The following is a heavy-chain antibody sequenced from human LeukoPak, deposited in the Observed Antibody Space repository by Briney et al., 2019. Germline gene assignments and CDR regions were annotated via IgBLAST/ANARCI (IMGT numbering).Heavy chain of an antibody. CDR3: AKDIAYYYDSSGPLFDN. J-gene: IGHJ4*02. Sequence: GGSLRLSCAASGFTFSSYAMHWVRQAPGKGLEWVAVISYDGSNKYYRDSVKGRFTISRDNSKNTLYLQMNSLRPEDTAVYYCAKDIAYYYDSSGPLFDNWGQGTLVTVSS. D-gene: IGHD3-22*01. CDR2: ISYDGSNK. V-gene: IGHV3-30-3*01. CDR1: GFTFSSYA.